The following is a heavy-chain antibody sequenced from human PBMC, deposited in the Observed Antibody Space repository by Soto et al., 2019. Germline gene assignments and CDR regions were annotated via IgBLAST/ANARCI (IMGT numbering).Heavy chain of an antibody. Sequence: EVQLVESGGGLVQPGGSLRLSCAASGFTFSSYEMNWVRQAPGKGLEWVSYISSSGSTIYYADSVKGRFTISRDNAKNSLYLQMNSLRAEDTAAYYCARDKGCSSTSCYTGGYYYYYGMDVWGQGTTVTVSS. V-gene: IGHV3-48*03. D-gene: IGHD2-2*02. CDR2: ISSSGSTI. J-gene: IGHJ6*02. CDR3: ARDKGCSSTSCYTGGYYYYYGMDV. CDR1: GFTFSSYE.